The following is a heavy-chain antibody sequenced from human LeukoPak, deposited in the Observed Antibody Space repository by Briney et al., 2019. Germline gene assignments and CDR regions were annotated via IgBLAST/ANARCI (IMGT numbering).Heavy chain of an antibody. D-gene: IGHD6-19*01. CDR1: GFTFSNAW. Sequence: GGSLRLSCAASGFTFSNAWMSWVRQAPGKGLEWVGRIKSKTDGGTTDYAAPVKGRFTISRDDSKNTLYLQMNSLKTEDTAVYYCTTGFPMAVAGTGFDYWGQGTLVTVSS. J-gene: IGHJ4*02. V-gene: IGHV3-15*01. CDR3: TTGFPMAVAGTGFDY. CDR2: IKSKTDGGTT.